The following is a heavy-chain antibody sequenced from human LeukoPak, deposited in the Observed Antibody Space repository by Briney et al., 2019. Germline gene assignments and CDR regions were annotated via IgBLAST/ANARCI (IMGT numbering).Heavy chain of an antibody. CDR3: ARVGYCTNGVCYSSHWFDP. D-gene: IGHD2-8*01. V-gene: IGHV3-74*01. CDR1: GFTFSSYS. CDR2: INSDGSIR. J-gene: IGHJ5*02. Sequence: GGSLRLSCAASGFTFSSYSMNWVRQAPGKGLVWVSRINSDGSIRSYADSVKGRFTISRDNAKYTLYLQMNSLRAEDTAVYYCARVGYCTNGVCYSSHWFDPWGQGTLVTVFS.